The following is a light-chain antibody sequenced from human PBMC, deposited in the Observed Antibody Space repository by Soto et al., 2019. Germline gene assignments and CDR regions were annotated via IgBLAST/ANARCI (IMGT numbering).Light chain of an antibody. CDR1: SSDVGSYNL. V-gene: IGLV2-23*01. CDR3: CSYAGSSTLM. Sequence: QSALTQPASVSGSPGQSITISCTGTSSDVGSYNLVSWYQQHPGKASRLMIYEGNKRPSGISNRFSGSKSGNTASLTISGLQAEDEADYYCCSYAGSSTLMFGGGTQLTVL. J-gene: IGLJ7*01. CDR2: EGN.